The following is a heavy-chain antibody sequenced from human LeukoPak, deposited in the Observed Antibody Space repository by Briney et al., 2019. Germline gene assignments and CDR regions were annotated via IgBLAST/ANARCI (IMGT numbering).Heavy chain of an antibody. CDR3: ASFSEEVLVR. CDR1: GGSISSSSYY. D-gene: IGHD3-10*01. V-gene: IGHV4-39*01. CDR2: IYYSGST. Sequence: SETLSLTCTVSGGSISSSSYYWGWIRQPPGKGLEWIGSIYYSGSTYYNPSLKSRVTISVDTSKNQFSLKLSSVTAADTAVYYCASFSEEVLVRGGQGTLSPSPQ. J-gene: IGHJ4*02.